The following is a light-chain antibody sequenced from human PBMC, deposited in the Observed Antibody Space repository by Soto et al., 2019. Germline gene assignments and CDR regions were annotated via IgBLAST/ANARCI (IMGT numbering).Light chain of an antibody. Sequence: QSALTQPPSASGSPGQSVTISCTGTSSDVGGYNYVSWYQQHPGNAPKLMIYEVTKRPSGVPDRFSGSKSGNTASLTVSGLQADDEADYYCSSFAGSNNLVFAGGTKLTVL. V-gene: IGLV2-8*01. CDR1: SSDVGGYNY. CDR2: EVT. CDR3: SSFAGSNNLV. J-gene: IGLJ2*01.